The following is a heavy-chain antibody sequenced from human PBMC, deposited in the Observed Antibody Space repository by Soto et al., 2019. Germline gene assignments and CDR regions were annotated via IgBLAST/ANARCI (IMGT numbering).Heavy chain of an antibody. CDR2: IYYSGST. Sequence: SETLSLTCTVSGGSISSYYWSWIRQPPGKGLEWIGYIYYSGSTNYNPSLKSRVTISVDTSKNQFSLKLSSVTAADTAVYYCARDHGAGAWLPTMMDYHGMDVWGQGTTVTVSS. J-gene: IGHJ6*02. CDR3: ARDHGAGAWLPTMMDYHGMDV. D-gene: IGHD3-22*01. V-gene: IGHV4-59*01. CDR1: GGSISSYY.